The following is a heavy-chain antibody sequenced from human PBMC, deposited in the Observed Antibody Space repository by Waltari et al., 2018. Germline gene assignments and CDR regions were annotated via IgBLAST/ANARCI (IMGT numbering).Heavy chain of an antibody. CDR3: ASMATTSDFDY. V-gene: IGHV3-33*01. Sequence: QVQLVESGGGVVQPGRSLRLSCVASGFTFSDQGMLWVRQAPGMGLEGVSLSWHDGTYKDYADSVKGRFSISRDNSKNMVYLQMNGLRAEDTAVYFCASMATTSDFDYWGQGALVTVSS. CDR2: SWHDGTYK. CDR1: GFTFSDQG. D-gene: IGHD4-17*01. J-gene: IGHJ4*02.